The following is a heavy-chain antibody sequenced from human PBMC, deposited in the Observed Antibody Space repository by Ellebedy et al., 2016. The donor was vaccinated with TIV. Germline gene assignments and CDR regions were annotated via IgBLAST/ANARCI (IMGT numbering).Heavy chain of an antibody. D-gene: IGHD3-22*01. J-gene: IGHJ6*02. CDR2: ISTYNDNT. CDR1: GYTFTTYG. V-gene: IGHV1-18*01. CDR3: ARDLYTFYSDSSGYKRYYYGMDV. Sequence: AASVKVSCKASGYTFTTYGISWVRQAPGQGLEWMGWISTYNDNTHHAQKVQGRVNMTTDTSTSTAYMELRSLRSDDTAVYYCARDLYTFYSDSSGYKRYYYGMDVWGQGTAVTVSS.